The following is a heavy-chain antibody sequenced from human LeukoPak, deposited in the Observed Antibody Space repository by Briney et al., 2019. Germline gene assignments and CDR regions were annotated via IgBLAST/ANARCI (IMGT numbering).Heavy chain of an antibody. CDR1: GGSISSSSYY. J-gene: IGHJ4*02. V-gene: IGHV4-39*01. CDR2: IYYSCST. CDR3: ARLGSAVAGTSRACFDY. Sequence: NPSETLSLICTVSGGSISSSSYYWGWIRQPQGKGLEWIGSIYYSCSTYYNPSLKSRVTISVDTSKNQFSLKLSSVTAADTSVYCCARLGSAVAGTSRACFDYWGQGTLVTVSS. D-gene: IGHD6-19*01.